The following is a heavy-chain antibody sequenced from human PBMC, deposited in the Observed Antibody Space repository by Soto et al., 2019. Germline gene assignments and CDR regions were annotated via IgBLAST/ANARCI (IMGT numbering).Heavy chain of an antibody. CDR1: GYTFTSYA. V-gene: IGHV1-3*01. Sequence: QVQLVQSGAEVKKAGASVKVSCKASGYTFTSYAVNWVRQAPGQRLEWVGWINPGNGDTRYSEEFQNRVTITRDTSATTAYMELTSLTSEDTAVYYCASRPGLKQWLVLDYWGQGTLVTVSS. J-gene: IGHJ4*02. CDR2: INPGNGDT. D-gene: IGHD6-19*01. CDR3: ASRPGLKQWLVLDY.